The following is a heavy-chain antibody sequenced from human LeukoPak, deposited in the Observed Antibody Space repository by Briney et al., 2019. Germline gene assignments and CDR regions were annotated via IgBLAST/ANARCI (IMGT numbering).Heavy chain of an antibody. Sequence: SETLSLTCTVSGSSISSYYWSWIRQPAGKGLEWIGRIYTNGGTNYNPSLKSRVTMSGDTSKNQFSLKLTSVTAADTAVYYCARDYYDFWSGLFDYWGQGTLVTVSS. D-gene: IGHD3-3*01. CDR1: GSSISSYY. CDR3: ARDYYDFWSGLFDY. V-gene: IGHV4-4*07. CDR2: IYTNGGT. J-gene: IGHJ4*02.